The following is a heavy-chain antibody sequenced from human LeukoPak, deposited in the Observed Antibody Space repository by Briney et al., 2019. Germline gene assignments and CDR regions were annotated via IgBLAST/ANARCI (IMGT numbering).Heavy chain of an antibody. CDR1: GYTFTTYW. Sequence: GESLKISCKGSGYTFTTYWIGWVRQMPGKGLEWMGIIYPGDSDTRYSPSFQGQVTISADKSISTAYLQWSSLKASDTAMYYCASTELYYDSSGYSPIDFDYWGQGTLVTVSS. J-gene: IGHJ4*02. V-gene: IGHV5-51*01. D-gene: IGHD3-22*01. CDR2: IYPGDSDT. CDR3: ASTELYYDSSGYSPIDFDY.